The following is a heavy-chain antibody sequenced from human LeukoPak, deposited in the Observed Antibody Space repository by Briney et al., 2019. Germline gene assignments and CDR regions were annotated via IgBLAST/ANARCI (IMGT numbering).Heavy chain of an antibody. Sequence: PSETLSLTCTVSGGSISSSSYYWGWIRQPPGKRLEWMGSIYYSGSTYYNPSLKSRVTISVDTSKNQFSLKLSSVTAADTAVYYCARRYSSGWYLPVTHNWFDPWGQGTWSPSPQ. CDR2: IYYSGST. CDR1: GGSISSSSYY. CDR3: ARRYSSGWYLPVTHNWFDP. J-gene: IGHJ5*02. V-gene: IGHV4-39*07. D-gene: IGHD6-19*01.